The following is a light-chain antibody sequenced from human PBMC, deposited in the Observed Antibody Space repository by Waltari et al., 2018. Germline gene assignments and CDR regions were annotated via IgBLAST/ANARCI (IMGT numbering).Light chain of an antibody. CDR3: QAWDSSTAV. CDR1: KLGDKY. J-gene: IGLJ2*01. CDR2: QDD. Sequence: SYELRQPPSVSVSPGQTANITCSGDKLGDKYVSWYQQKPGQSPVMVLYQDDKRPSGVSGRFSGSNSGNTATLTISGTQAMDEADYFCQAWDSSTAVFGGGAKLTVL. V-gene: IGLV3-1*01.